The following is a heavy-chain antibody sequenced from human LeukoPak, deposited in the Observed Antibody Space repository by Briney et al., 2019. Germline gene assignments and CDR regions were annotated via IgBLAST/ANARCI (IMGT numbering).Heavy chain of an antibody. CDR3: ARSYYDILTGYYNDY. V-gene: IGHV4-34*01. D-gene: IGHD3-9*01. CDR2: INRSGST. J-gene: IGHJ4*02. CDR1: GGSFSGYY. Sequence: PSETLSLTCAVHGGSFSGYYWSWIRQPPGKGLEWIGEINRSGSTNYNPSLKSRVTISVDTSKNQFSLKLSSVTAADTAVYYCARSYYDILTGYYNDYWGQGTLVTVSS.